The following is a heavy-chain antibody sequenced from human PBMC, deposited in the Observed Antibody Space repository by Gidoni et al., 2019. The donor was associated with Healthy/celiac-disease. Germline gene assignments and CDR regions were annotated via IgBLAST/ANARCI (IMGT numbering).Heavy chain of an antibody. CDR2: RWYDGSNK. V-gene: IGHV3-33*01. D-gene: IGHD3-16*01. J-gene: IGHJ4*02. CDR1: GFPFSSYG. CDR3: AREGCDYIWGSYCFDY. Sequence: QVQLVESGGGVVQPGRSLRLSCAASGFPFSSYGMHWFRQAPGKGLEWVAVRWYDGSNKYYADSVKGRFTISRDNSKNTLYLQMNSLRAEDTAVYYCAREGCDYIWGSYCFDYWGQGTLVTVSS.